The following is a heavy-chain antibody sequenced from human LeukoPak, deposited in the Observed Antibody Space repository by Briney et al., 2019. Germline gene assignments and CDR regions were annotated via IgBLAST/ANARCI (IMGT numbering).Heavy chain of an antibody. CDR3: ARDRRGYGSGSYYRIGGQFDP. Sequence: SETLSLTCTVSGGSISSYYWSWIRQPPGKGLEWIGYIYYSGSTNYNPSLKSRVTISVDTSKNQFSLKLSSVTAADTAVYYRARDRRGYGSGSYYRIGGQFDPWGQGTLVTVSS. V-gene: IGHV4-59*01. J-gene: IGHJ5*02. D-gene: IGHD3-10*01. CDR1: GGSISSYY. CDR2: IYYSGST.